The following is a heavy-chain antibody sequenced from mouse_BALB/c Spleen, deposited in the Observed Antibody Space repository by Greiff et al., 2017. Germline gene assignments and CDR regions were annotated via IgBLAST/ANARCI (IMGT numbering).Heavy chain of an antibody. Sequence: EVQGVESGGDLVKPGGSLKLSCAASGFAFSSYDMSWVRQTPEKRLEWVAYISSGGGSTYYPDTVKGRFTISRDNAKNTLYLQMSSLKSEDTAMYYCARQASYYAMDYWGQGTSVTVSS. CDR1: GFAFSSYD. J-gene: IGHJ4*01. V-gene: IGHV5-12-1*01. D-gene: IGHD6-1*01. CDR3: ARQASYYAMDY. CDR2: ISSGGGST.